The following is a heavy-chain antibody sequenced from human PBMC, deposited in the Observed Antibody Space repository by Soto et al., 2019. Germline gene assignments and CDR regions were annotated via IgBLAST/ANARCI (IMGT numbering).Heavy chain of an antibody. CDR2: ISGSGGST. V-gene: IGHV3-23*01. CDR1: GFTFSSYA. D-gene: IGHD2-2*01. J-gene: IGHJ6*03. CDR3: AKDRVVPAAMVWIMDYYYYMDV. Sequence: GGSLRLSCAASGFTFSSYAMSWVRQAPGKGLEWVSAISGSGGSTYYADSVKGRFTISRDNSKNTLYLQMNSLRAEDTAVYYCAKDRVVPAAMVWIMDYYYYMDVWGKGTTVTVSS.